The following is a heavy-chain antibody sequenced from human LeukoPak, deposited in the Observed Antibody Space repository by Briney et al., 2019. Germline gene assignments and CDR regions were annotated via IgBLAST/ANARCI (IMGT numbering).Heavy chain of an antibody. CDR2: ISYDGSNK. CDR1: GFTFGSYA. J-gene: IGHJ4*02. Sequence: GGSLRPSCAASGFTFGSYAMHWVRQAPGKGLEWVAVISYDGSNKYYADSVKGRFTISRDNSKNTLYLQMNSLRAEDTAVYYCARDGSYDSSGLLSPRYYFDYWGQGTLVTVSS. V-gene: IGHV3-30-3*01. D-gene: IGHD3-22*01. CDR3: ARDGSYDSSGLLSPRYYFDY.